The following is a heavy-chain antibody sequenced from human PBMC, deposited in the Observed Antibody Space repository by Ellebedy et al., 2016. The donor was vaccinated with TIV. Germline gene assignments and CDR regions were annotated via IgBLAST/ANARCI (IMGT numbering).Heavy chain of an antibody. D-gene: IGHD6-19*01. CDR1: GGSISSYY. J-gene: IGHJ4*02. Sequence: ETLSLTXTVSGGSISSYYWSWVRQAPGKGLEWVANIKKDGREKNYVDSVRGRFTISRDNAKNSLYLQMSSLRAEDTAVYYCARDGSIAVDGTSDYWGQGTLVTVSS. CDR2: IKKDGREK. CDR3: ARDGSIAVDGTSDY. V-gene: IGHV3-7*01.